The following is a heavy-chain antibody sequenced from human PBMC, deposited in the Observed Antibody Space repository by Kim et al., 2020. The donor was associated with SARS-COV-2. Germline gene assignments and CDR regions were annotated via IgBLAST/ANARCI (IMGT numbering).Heavy chain of an antibody. CDR1: GGSISSGGYY. CDR2: IYYSGST. CDR3: ARDGTSYYDILTGYDAFDI. Sequence: SETLSLTCTVSGGSISSGGYYWSWIRQHPGKGLEWIGYIYYSGSTYYNPSLKSRVTISVDTSKNQFSLKLSSVTAADTAVYYCARDGTSYYDILTGYDAFDIWGQGTMVTVSS. V-gene: IGHV4-31*03. J-gene: IGHJ3*02. D-gene: IGHD3-9*01.